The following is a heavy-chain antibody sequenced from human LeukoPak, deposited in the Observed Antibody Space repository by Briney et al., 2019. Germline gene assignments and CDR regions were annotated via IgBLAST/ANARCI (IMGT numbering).Heavy chain of an antibody. CDR1: GDSVSSNSAA. CDR3: ARDKSSGWYGGHYFDY. V-gene: IGHV6-1*01. D-gene: IGHD6-19*01. CDR2: TYYRSKWYN. J-gene: IGHJ4*02. Sequence: SQTLSLTCAISGDSVSSNSAAWNWIRQSPSRGLEWLGMTYYRSKWYNDYAVSVKSRITINPDTSKNQFSLQLNSVTPEDTAVYYCARDKSSGWYGGHYFDYWGQGTLVTVSS.